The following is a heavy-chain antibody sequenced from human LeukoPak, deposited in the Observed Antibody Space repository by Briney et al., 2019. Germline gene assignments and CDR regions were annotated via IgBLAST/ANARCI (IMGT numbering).Heavy chain of an antibody. CDR3: ARVWELRDYYHKYYMDV. J-gene: IGHJ6*03. D-gene: IGHD1-26*01. Sequence: ASVKVSCKASGYTFISYGISWVRQAPGQGLEWMGWISAYNGNTKYAQKFQGRVTMTTDTSTSTAYMELRSLRSDDTAVYYCARVWELRDYYHKYYMDVWGKGTTVTISS. CDR1: GYTFISYG. CDR2: ISAYNGNT. V-gene: IGHV1-18*01.